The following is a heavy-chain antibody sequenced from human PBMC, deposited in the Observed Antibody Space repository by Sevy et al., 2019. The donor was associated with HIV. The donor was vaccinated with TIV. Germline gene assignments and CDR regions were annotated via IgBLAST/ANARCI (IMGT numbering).Heavy chain of an antibody. CDR1: GFTFSSYA. J-gene: IGHJ6*02. CDR2: ISGSGGGT. Sequence: GGSLRLSCAASGFTFSSYAMSWVRQAPGKGLEWVSAISGSGGGTYYADSVKGRFTISRDNSKNTLYLQMNSLRAEDTAVYYCAKDGIWFGTYYYYYYGMDVWGQGTTVTVSS. V-gene: IGHV3-23*01. CDR3: AKDGIWFGTYYYYYYGMDV. D-gene: IGHD3-10*01.